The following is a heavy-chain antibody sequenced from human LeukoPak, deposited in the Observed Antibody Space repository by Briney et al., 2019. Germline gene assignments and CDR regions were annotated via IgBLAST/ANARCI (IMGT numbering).Heavy chain of an antibody. CDR1: GFTFSDHY. CDR2: TRNKASSYTT. J-gene: IGHJ4*02. V-gene: IGHV3-72*01. D-gene: IGHD3-10*01. CDR3: VAMIREVGY. Sequence: GGSLRLSCAASGFTFSDHYMDWVRQAPGKGLEWVGRTRNKASSYTTEYAASVKDRFTISRDVSKNSLYLQMNSLKTEDTAVYYCVAMIREVGYWGQGTLVTVSS.